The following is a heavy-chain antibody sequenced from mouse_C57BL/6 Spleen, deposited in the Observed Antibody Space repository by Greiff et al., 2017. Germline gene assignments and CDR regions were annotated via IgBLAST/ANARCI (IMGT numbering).Heavy chain of an antibody. CDR2: ISDGGSYT. Sequence: DVMLVESGGGLVKPGGSLKLSCAASGFTFSSYAMSWVRQTPEKRLEWVATISDGGSYTYYPDNVKGRFTISRDNAKNNLYLQMSHLKSEDTAMYYCARDRNPYYYAMDYWGQGTSVTVSS. V-gene: IGHV5-4*01. J-gene: IGHJ4*01. CDR3: ARDRNPYYYAMDY. D-gene: IGHD2-1*01. CDR1: GFTFSSYA.